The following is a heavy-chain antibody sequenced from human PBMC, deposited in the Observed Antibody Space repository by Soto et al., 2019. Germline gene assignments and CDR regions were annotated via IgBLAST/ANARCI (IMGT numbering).Heavy chain of an antibody. CDR2: ISWNSGSI. J-gene: IGHJ4*02. D-gene: IGHD6-6*01. V-gene: IGHV3-9*01. CDR3: AKDTKYSSSSELDY. Sequence: EVQLVESGGGLVQPGRSLRLSCAASGFTFDDYAMHWVRQAPGKGLEWVSGISWNSGSINYADSVKGRFTISRDSAKNSLYLQMNSLRAEDTALYYCAKDTKYSSSSELDYWGQGTLVTVSS. CDR1: GFTFDDYA.